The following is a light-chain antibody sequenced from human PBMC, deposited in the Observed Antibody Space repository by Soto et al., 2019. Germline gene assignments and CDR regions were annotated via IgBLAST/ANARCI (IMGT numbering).Light chain of an antibody. J-gene: IGLJ1*01. CDR2: GNT. CDR3: QSYDSSLSGYV. CDR1: SSNIGAGYD. V-gene: IGLV1-40*01. Sequence: QSVLTQPPSVSGAPGQRITISCTGSSSNIGAGYDVHWYQQAPGTAPKLLIHGNTNRPSGVPDRFSGSKSGTSASLAITGLQAEDEADYYCQSYDSSLSGYVFGTGTKVTVL.